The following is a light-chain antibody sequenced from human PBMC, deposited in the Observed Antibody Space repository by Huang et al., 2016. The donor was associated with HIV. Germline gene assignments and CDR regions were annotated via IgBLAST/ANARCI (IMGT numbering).Light chain of an antibody. CDR3: QQYSKWPPNT. Sequence: EIVMTQSPATLSLSPGERATLSCRASQSVNSKLAWYQQKPGQAPRLLIYGASTRATGLPGRFSGSGSGTEFTLTISSLQSEDFAVYYCQQYSKWPPNTFGQGTKVDIK. CDR1: QSVNSK. J-gene: IGKJ2*01. V-gene: IGKV3-15*01. CDR2: GAS.